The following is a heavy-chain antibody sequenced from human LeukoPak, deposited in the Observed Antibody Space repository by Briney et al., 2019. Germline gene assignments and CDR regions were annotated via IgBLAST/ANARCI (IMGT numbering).Heavy chain of an antibody. CDR1: GYTLTRHD. CDR3: TRETSSRYFDY. J-gene: IGHJ4*02. CDR2: INPNNGRT. V-gene: IGHV1-8*01. Sequence: ASVKVSFKASGYTLTRHDNKWVRQATAQGHEWVGWINPNNGRTGNAYNFQGRITITSNTSISTASMELSSLRSKDTAAYYCTRETSSRYFDYWGQGTLVTVSS.